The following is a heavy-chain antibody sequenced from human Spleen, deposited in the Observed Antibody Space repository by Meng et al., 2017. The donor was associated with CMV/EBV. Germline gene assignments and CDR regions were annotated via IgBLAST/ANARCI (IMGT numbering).Heavy chain of an antibody. J-gene: IGHJ4*02. D-gene: IGHD3-10*01. V-gene: IGHV3-21*01. CDR3: ARSSVITYSLDY. Sequence: GESLKISCAVSGFTFSTYSMNWVRQAPGKGLEWVSSISVSSSYIYYADSVKGRFTISRDNAKNSLYLQMNSLRAEDTAVYYCARSSVITYSLDYWGQGTLVTVS. CDR1: GFTFSTYS. CDR2: ISVSSSYI.